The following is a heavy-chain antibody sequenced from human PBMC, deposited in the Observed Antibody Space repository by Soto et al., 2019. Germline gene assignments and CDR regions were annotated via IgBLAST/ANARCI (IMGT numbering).Heavy chain of an antibody. D-gene: IGHD3-22*01. V-gene: IGHV1-58*01. Sequence: GASVKVSCKASGLAFTSSAVQWVRQARGQRLEWIGWIVVGSGNTNYAQKFQERVTITRDMSTSTAYMELSSLRSEDTAVYYCAAPRDGYYDSSGYYYGSPYYYYYGMDVWGQGTTVTVSS. J-gene: IGHJ6*02. CDR3: AAPRDGYYDSSGYYYGSPYYYYYGMDV. CDR1: GLAFTSSA. CDR2: IVVGSGNT.